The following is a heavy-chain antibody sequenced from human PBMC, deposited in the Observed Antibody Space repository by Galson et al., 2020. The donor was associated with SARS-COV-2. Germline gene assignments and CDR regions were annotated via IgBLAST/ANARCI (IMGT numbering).Heavy chain of an antibody. J-gene: IGHJ6*02. Sequence: SLRLSCAASGFTVSRNYMRWVRQAPGKGLEWVSDIYVGGDTFYADSVKGRFTISRDSLKNTLYLQINSLRAEDTAVYYCAGAPRGYDYGMDVWGQGTTVTVSS. D-gene: IGHD3-10*01. CDR3: AGAPRGYDYGMDV. CDR2: IYVGGDT. V-gene: IGHV3-53*05. CDR1: GFTVSRNY.